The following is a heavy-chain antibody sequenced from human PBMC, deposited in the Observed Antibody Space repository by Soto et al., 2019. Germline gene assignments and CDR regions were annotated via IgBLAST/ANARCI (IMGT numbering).Heavy chain of an antibody. CDR2: IKQDGSEK. CDR1: GFTFSSYW. Sequence: GGSLRLSCAASGFTFSSYWMSWFRQAPGKGLEWVANIKQDGSEKYYVDSVKGRFTISRDNAKNSLYLQMNSLRAEDTAVYYCARAWNDFWSGPYYYYYYGMDVWGQGTTVTVSS. V-gene: IGHV3-7*01. D-gene: IGHD3-3*01. J-gene: IGHJ6*02. CDR3: ARAWNDFWSGPYYYYYYGMDV.